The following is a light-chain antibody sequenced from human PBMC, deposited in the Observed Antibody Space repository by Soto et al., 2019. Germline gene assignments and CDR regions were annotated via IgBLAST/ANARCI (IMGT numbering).Light chain of an antibody. CDR2: KAS. V-gene: IGKV1-5*03. Sequence: DMQMTESPSTLAGSVGGRVTITCLGSQTISSWLAWYQQKPGKAPKLLIYKASTLKSGVPSRFSGSGSGTEFTLSISCLQSEDIATYYCQQYDNLPLTFGGGTKVGIK. CDR1: QTISSW. J-gene: IGKJ4*01. CDR3: QQYDNLPLT.